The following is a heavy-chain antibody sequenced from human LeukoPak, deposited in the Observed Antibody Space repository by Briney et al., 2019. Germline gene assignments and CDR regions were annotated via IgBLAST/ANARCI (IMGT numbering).Heavy chain of an antibody. V-gene: IGHV3-53*01. CDR2: MYSGGST. D-gene: IGHD4/OR15-4a*01. Sequence: GGSLRLSCAVSGFTVSSNYMNWVRQAPGKGLEWVSVMYSGGSTYYADSVKGRFTISRDNSKNTLYLQMNSLRAEDTAVYYCARRAGAYSHPYDYWGQGTLVTVSS. J-gene: IGHJ4*02. CDR3: ARRAGAYSHPYDY. CDR1: GFTVSSNY.